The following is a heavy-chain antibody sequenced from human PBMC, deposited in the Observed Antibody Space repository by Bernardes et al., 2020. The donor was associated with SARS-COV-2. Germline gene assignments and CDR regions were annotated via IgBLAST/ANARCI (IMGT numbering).Heavy chain of an antibody. CDR3: TIHSRDDALDI. Sequence: SETLSLTCTVSGGSVNTGSYFWTWIRQAPGKNPECIGYVHYSGRANYNPSLKSRVYISIDTSRNEFYLKLVSLTASDTAVYFCTIHSRDDALDIWGQGTMVNVSS. J-gene: IGHJ3*02. CDR2: VHYSGRA. CDR1: GGSVNTGSYF. V-gene: IGHV4-61*01. D-gene: IGHD1-1*01.